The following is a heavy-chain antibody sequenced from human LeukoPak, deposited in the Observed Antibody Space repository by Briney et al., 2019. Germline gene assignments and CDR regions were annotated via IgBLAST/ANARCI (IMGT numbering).Heavy chain of an antibody. CDR3: AKEVGRLWLPALDY. V-gene: IGHV3-30*02. Sequence: HPGGSLRLSCAASGFTFSSYGMHWVRQAPGKGLEWVAVIWYDGSNKYYADSVKGRFTISRDNSKNALYLQMNSLRAEDTAVYYCAKEVGRLWLPALDYWGQGTLVTVSS. CDR1: GFTFSSYG. CDR2: IWYDGSNK. D-gene: IGHD5-24*01. J-gene: IGHJ4*02.